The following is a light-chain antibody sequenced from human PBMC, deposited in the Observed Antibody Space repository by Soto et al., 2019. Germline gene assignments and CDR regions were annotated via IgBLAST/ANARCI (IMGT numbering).Light chain of an antibody. CDR1: SSDVGGYNY. V-gene: IGLV2-14*01. CDR2: DVR. CDR3: SSYTTVSTYV. J-gene: IGLJ1*01. Sequence: QSALTHPASGSRSPGQSITISCTGTSSDVGGYNYVSWYQQHPGKAPRLMIYDVRNRPSGVSNRFSGSKSVNTASLTISGLQAEDEADYYCSSYTTVSTYVFGTGTKVTVL.